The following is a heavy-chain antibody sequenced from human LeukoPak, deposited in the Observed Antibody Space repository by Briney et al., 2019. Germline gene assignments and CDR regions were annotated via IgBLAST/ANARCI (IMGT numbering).Heavy chain of an antibody. Sequence: ASVKVSCTASGYXFTSYGISWVRQAPGQGLEWMGRINAYNGNTNYVQKVQGRVTMTTDTSTSTAYMELSSLRSEDTAVYYCAGYRIAARLDYYYYGMDVWGQGTTVTVSS. J-gene: IGHJ6*02. CDR1: GYXFTSYG. CDR3: AGYRIAARLDYYYYGMDV. V-gene: IGHV1-18*01. CDR2: INAYNGNT. D-gene: IGHD6-6*01.